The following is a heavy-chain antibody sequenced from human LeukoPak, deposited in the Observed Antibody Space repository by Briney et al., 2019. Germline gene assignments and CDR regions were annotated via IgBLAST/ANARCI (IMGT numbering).Heavy chain of an antibody. CDR2: INPSGGST. V-gene: IGHV1-46*01. Sequence: ASVKVSCKASGYTFTSYYIHWVRHAPGQGLEWMGIINPSGGSTSYAQKFQGRVTMTRDTSTSTVYMELSSLRSEDTAVYYCVRCEGYSNYPSYNWFDPWGQGTLVTVSS. CDR1: GYTFTSYY. J-gene: IGHJ5*02. CDR3: VRCEGYSNYPSYNWFDP. D-gene: IGHD4-11*01.